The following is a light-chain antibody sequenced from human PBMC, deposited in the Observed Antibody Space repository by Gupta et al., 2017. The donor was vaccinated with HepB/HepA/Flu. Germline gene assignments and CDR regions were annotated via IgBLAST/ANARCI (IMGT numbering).Light chain of an antibody. CDR2: EVS. Sequence: SALTQSASVSGSPGPSITISCTGTSSDVGSYNLVSWYQQHPGKAPKFMIYEVSKRPAGVSNRFSGSKSGNTASLTISGLQAEDEADYYCCSYAGSSTYVFGTGTKVTVL. CDR1: SSDVGSYNL. V-gene: IGLV2-23*02. J-gene: IGLJ1*01. CDR3: CSYAGSSTYV.